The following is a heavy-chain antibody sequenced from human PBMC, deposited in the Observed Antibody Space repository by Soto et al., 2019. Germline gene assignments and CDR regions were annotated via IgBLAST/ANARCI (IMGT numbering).Heavy chain of an antibody. Sequence: PGGSLRRFCAASGFTVSSYTLSWVRQAPGKGLEWVSGISATGGSTYYADSVKGRFTFSRDNSKNTLYLQMNSLRAEDTAVYYCAKGFIRDCGGDCTVDTWGHGPLVPASS. CDR2: ISATGGST. CDR3: AKGFIRDCGGDCTVDT. CDR1: GFTVSSYT. V-gene: IGHV3-23*01. J-gene: IGHJ5*01. D-gene: IGHD2-21*02.